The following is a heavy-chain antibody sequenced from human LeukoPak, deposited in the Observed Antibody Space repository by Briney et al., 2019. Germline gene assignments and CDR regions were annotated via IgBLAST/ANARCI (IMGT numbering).Heavy chain of an antibody. V-gene: IGHV3-74*01. CDR3: AKDRPIEY. CDR1: GFTFTGYG. J-gene: IGHJ4*02. CDR2: INTDGSIT. Sequence: GGALRLSCEASGFTFTGYGMHWVRQAPGKGLVWVSRINTDGSITNYADSVKGRFTVSRDNAKNTVYLQMNSLRAEDTAVYYCAKDRPIEYWGQGTLVTVSS.